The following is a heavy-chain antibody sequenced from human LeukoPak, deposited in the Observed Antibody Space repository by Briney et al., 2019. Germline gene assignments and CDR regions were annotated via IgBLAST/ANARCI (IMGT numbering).Heavy chain of an antibody. J-gene: IGHJ4*02. CDR3: ARLGFGEYYFDY. V-gene: IGHV4-39*01. Sequence: KPSETLSLPCTVPGGSLSSSSYYLGWIRPPPGKGPGWIGSIYYSGSTYYNPSLKSRVTISVDTSKNQFSLKLSSVTAADTAVYYCARLGFGEYYFDYWGQGTLVTVSS. CDR1: GGSLSSSSYY. CDR2: IYYSGST. D-gene: IGHD3-10*01.